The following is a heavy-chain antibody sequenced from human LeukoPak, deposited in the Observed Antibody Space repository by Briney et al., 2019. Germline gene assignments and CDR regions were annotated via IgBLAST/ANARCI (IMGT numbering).Heavy chain of an antibody. CDR1: GFTFSSYG. J-gene: IGHJ4*02. D-gene: IGHD3-16*01. V-gene: IGHV3-23*01. CDR2: ISGSGGST. CDR3: AKDPDYVWGSYLPADY. Sequence: GRSLRLSCAASGFTFSSYGMSWVRQAPGKGLEWVSAISGSGGSTYYADSVKGRFTISRDNSKNTLYLQMNSLRAEDTAVYYCAKDPDYVWGSYLPADYWGQGTLVTVSS.